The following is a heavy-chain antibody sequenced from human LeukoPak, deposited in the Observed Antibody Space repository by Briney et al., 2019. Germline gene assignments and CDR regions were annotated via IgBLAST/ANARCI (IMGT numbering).Heavy chain of an antibody. V-gene: IGHV3-9*01. CDR1: GFTFDDYA. CDR3: AKAILDMTTVTSFDY. J-gene: IGHJ4*02. D-gene: IGHD4-17*01. CDR2: ISWNSGSI. Sequence: GGSLRLSCAASGFTFDDYAMHWVRQAPGKDLEWVSGISWNSGSIGYADSVKGRFTISRDNAKNSLYLQMNSLRAEDTALYYCAKAILDMTTVTSFDYWGQGTLVTVSS.